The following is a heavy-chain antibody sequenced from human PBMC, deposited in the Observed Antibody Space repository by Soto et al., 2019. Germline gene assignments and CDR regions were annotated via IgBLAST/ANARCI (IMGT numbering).Heavy chain of an antibody. CDR1: GGSFSGYY. D-gene: IGHD4-17*01. V-gene: IGHV4-34*01. CDR2: INHSGST. Sequence: QVQLQQWGAGLLKPSETLSLTCAVYGGSFSGYYWSWIRQPPGKGLEWIGEINHSGSTNYNPSLTRRVXPXVXASRTQFALELSSVTAADTAVYYCARGRRTAVTIDYWGQGTLVTVSS. J-gene: IGHJ4*02. CDR3: ARGRRTAVTIDY.